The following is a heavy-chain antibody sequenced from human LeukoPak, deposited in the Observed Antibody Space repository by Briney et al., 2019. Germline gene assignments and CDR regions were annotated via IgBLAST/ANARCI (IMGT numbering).Heavy chain of an antibody. CDR3: AREDYDFWSRSSGHYMDV. V-gene: IGHV1-2*02. D-gene: IGHD3-3*01. CDR2: INPNSGGT. CDR1: RYTFTGYY. Sequence: ASVKVSCKASRYTFTGYYMHWVRQAPGQGLEWMGWINPNSGGTNYAQKFQGRVTMTRDTSISTAYMELSRLRSDDTAVYYCAREDYDFWSRSSGHYMDVWGKGTTVTVSS. J-gene: IGHJ6*03.